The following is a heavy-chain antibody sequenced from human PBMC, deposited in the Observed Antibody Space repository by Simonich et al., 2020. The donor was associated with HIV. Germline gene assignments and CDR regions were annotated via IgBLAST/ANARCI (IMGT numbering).Heavy chain of an antibody. CDR1: GFTFDDYA. J-gene: IGHJ4*02. D-gene: IGHD6-6*01. Sequence: EVQLVESGGGLVQPGRSLRLACAASGFTFDDYALHWVRQAPGKGLGWVSGISWKSGSIGYADSVKGRFTISRDNAKNSLYLQMNSLRAEDMALYYCAKDRYSSSSGSFDYWGQGTLVTVSS. V-gene: IGHV3-9*03. CDR2: ISWKSGSI. CDR3: AKDRYSSSSGSFDY.